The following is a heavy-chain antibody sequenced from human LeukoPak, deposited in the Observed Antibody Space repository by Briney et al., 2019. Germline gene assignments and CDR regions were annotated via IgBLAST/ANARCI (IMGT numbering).Heavy chain of an antibody. D-gene: IGHD2-21*02. CDR2: ISPNSGVT. V-gene: IGHV1-2*02. Sequence: GASVKVSCKASGYTFTGYNLHWVRQAPGQGLEWMGWISPNSGVTNYAQKFQGRVTMTRDTSIGSAYMELSSLRSEDTAVYYCARAGGGDSLSYGMDVWGQGTTVTVSS. CDR3: ARAGGGDSLSYGMDV. CDR1: GYTFTGYN. J-gene: IGHJ6*02.